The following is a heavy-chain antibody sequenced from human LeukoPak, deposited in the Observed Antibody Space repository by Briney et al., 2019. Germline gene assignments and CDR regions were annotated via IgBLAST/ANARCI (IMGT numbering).Heavy chain of an antibody. CDR3: ARDSTMVRGVNNWFDP. CDR1: GGSISSYY. D-gene: IGHD3-10*01. V-gene: IGHV4-59*13. J-gene: IGHJ5*02. CDR2: IYYTGST. Sequence: SETLSLTCTVSGGSISSYYWSWIRQPPGKGLEWIGYIYYTGSTNYNPSLKSRVTMSVDMAKNQFSLKLSSVTAADTAVYYCARDSTMVRGVNNWFDPWGQGTLVTVSS.